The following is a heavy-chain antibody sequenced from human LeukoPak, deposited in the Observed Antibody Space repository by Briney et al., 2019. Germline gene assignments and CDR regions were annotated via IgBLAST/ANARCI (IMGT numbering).Heavy chain of an antibody. D-gene: IGHD2-2*01. CDR2: INTDGSST. CDR1: GFTFSSYW. V-gene: IGHV3-74*01. CDR3: ATPVGYCSSTSCSPYYFDY. J-gene: IGHJ4*02. Sequence: PGGSLRLSCAASGFTFSSYWMHWVRQAPGKGLVWVSRINTDGSSTSYADSVKGRFTISRDNAKNTLYLQMNSLRAEDTAVYYCATPVGYCSSTSCSPYYFDYWGQGTLVTVSS.